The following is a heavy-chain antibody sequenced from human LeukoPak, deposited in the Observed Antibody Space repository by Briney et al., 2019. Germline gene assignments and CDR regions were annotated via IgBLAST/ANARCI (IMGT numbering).Heavy chain of an antibody. J-gene: IGHJ4*02. CDR1: GYTFTGYY. Sequence: GASVKVSCKASGYTFTGYYMHWVRQAPGQGLEWMGWINPNSGGTNYAQKFQGRVTMTRDTSISTAYMELSRLRSDDTAVYYCARGNFIAVAGYYYFDYWGQGTLVTVSS. D-gene: IGHD6-19*01. CDR2: INPNSGGT. CDR3: ARGNFIAVAGYYYFDY. V-gene: IGHV1-2*02.